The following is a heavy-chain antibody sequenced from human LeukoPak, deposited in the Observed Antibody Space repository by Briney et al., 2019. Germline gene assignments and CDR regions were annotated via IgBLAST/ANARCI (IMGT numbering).Heavy chain of an antibody. CDR1: GFTFSSYG. D-gene: IGHD4-17*01. CDR2: IWYDGSNK. CDR3: ARGYGDYDGWFDP. Sequence: GGSLRLSCAASGFTFSSYGMHWVRQAPGKGLEWVAVIWYDGSNKYYADSVKGRFTISRDNSKNTLYLQMNSLRAEDTAVNYCARGYGDYDGWFDPWGQGTLVTVSS. V-gene: IGHV3-33*01. J-gene: IGHJ5*02.